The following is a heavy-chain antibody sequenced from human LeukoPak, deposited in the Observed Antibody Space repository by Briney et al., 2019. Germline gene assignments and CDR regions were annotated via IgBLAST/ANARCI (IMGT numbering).Heavy chain of an antibody. Sequence: SETLSLTCTASGYSISSGYYWGWIRQPPGKGLEWIGSIYHSGSTYYNPSLKSRVTISVDTSKNQFSLKLSSVTAADTAVYYCARDGSSWPTRLTKNWFDPWGQGTLVTVSS. J-gene: IGHJ5*02. V-gene: IGHV4-38-2*02. D-gene: IGHD6-13*01. CDR2: IYHSGST. CDR1: GYSISSGYY. CDR3: ARDGSSWPTRLTKNWFDP.